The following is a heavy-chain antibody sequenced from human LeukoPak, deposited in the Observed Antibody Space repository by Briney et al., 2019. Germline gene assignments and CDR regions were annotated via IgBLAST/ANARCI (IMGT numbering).Heavy chain of an antibody. J-gene: IGHJ5*02. D-gene: IGHD6-19*01. CDR1: GFTVSSNY. CDR3: ASSWGIAVAGTNWFDP. CDR2: IYSGGST. V-gene: IGHV3-66*01. Sequence: GGSLRLSCAASGFTVSSNYMSWVRQAPGKGLEWVSVIYSGGSTYYADSVKGRFTISGDNSKNTLYLQMNSLRAEDTAVYYCASSWGIAVAGTNWFDPWGQGTLVTVSS.